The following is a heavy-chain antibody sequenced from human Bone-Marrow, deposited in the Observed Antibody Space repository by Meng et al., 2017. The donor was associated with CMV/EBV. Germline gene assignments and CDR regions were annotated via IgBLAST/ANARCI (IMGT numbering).Heavy chain of an antibody. D-gene: IGHD6-19*01. CDR3: GRNPPQWYYYGMDV. CDR2: ISHGGGT. J-gene: IGHJ6*02. CDR1: GGSFSDFY. V-gene: IGHV4-34*01. Sequence: SETLSLTCAVYGGSFSDFYWTWIRQAPGKGLEWIGAISHGGGTNHNPSLAARVTMSVDTSKKQFSLQLKSLTAADTAVYYCGRNPPQWYYYGMDVWGQGTTVTASS.